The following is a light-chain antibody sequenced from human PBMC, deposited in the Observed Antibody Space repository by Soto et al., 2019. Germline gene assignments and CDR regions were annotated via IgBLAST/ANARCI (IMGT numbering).Light chain of an antibody. CDR3: SLYTSENTYV. Sequence: QSALTQPPSVSGSPGQSVTISCTGTSTDFVSYNRVSWYQQPPGTAPKLIIYEASNRPSGVPDRFSGSKSGNTASLTISGLQAADEADCYCSLYTSENTYVFGTGTKLTVL. J-gene: IGLJ1*01. V-gene: IGLV2-18*01. CDR1: STDFVSYNR. CDR2: EAS.